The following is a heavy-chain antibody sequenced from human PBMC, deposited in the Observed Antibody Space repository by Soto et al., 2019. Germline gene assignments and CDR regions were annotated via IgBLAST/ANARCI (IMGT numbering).Heavy chain of an antibody. CDR3: AKGPYCSSTSCYGGAYYFDY. J-gene: IGHJ4*02. V-gene: IGHV3-23*01. D-gene: IGHD2-2*01. CDR1: GFTFSSYA. Sequence: GGSLRLSCAASGFTFSSYAMSWVRQAPGKGLEWVSAISGSGGSTYYADSVKGRFTISRDNSKNTLYLQMNSLRAEDTAVYYCAKGPYCSSTSCYGGAYYFDYWGQGTLVTVSS. CDR2: ISGSGGST.